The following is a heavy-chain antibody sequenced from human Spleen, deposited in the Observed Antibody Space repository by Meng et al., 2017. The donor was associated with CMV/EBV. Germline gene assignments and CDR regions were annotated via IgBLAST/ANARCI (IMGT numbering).Heavy chain of an antibody. D-gene: IGHD6-13*01. CDR3: ARGGHSSSWYLGY. CDR2: IGSSGKYV. V-gene: IGHV3-21*01. Sequence: GESLKISCEASGFAVSSNYMSWVRQAPGKGLEWVSSIGSSGKYVYYADSVKGRFTISRDNAKDSLYLQMNILTAADTAVYYCARGGHSSSWYLGYWGQGTLVTVSS. J-gene: IGHJ4*02. CDR1: GFAVSSNY.